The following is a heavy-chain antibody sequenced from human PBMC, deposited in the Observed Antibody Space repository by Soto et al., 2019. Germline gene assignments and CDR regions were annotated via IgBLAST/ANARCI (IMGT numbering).Heavy chain of an antibody. CDR3: VRVGWYAVGW. D-gene: IGHD2-2*01. CDR1: GFTFSNYL. Sequence: EVQLVESGGGLGQPGGSLRLSCAASGFTFSNYLIHWLRQAPGQGLEYVSAIESNGLRTYYADLVKGTFTISRDNSTNTLDLQMSSPTSGDTAFYYCVRVGWYAVGWWGQGTRVTVSS. CDR2: IESNGLRT. V-gene: IGHV3-64D*08. J-gene: IGHJ4*02.